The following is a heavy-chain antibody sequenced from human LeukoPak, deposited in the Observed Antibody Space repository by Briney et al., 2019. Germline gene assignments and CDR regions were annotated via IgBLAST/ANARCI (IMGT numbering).Heavy chain of an antibody. V-gene: IGHV4-61*02. D-gene: IGHD6-19*01. CDR1: GGSISSGSYY. CDR3: AREADSSGWSLYNWFDP. Sequence: PSETLSLTCTVSGGSISSGSYYWSWIRQPAGKGLECIGRIYTSGSTNYNPSLKSRVTISVDTSKNQFSLKLSSVTAADTAVYYCAREADSSGWSLYNWFDPWGQGTLVTVSS. CDR2: IYTSGST. J-gene: IGHJ5*02.